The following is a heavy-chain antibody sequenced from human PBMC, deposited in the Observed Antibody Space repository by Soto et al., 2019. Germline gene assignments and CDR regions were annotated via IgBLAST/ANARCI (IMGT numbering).Heavy chain of an antibody. D-gene: IGHD3-10*01. V-gene: IGHV1-18*01. J-gene: IGHJ4*02. CDR3: ARDDPPLFD. Sequence: QVQLVQSGAEVKKPGASVKVSCKASGYTFSSYGISWVRQAPGQGLEWMGWISAYNGNTNYAQKLQGRVTMTTDTAASAAYRELRRLRSDDTAVFYCARDDPPLFDWGQGTLVTVSS. CDR1: GYTFSSYG. CDR2: ISAYNGNT.